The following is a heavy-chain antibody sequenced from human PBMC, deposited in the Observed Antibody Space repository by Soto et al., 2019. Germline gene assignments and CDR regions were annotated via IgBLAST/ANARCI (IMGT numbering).Heavy chain of an antibody. CDR2: ISNSGGTT. D-gene: IGHD6-13*01. CDR1: GFTLSNYG. J-gene: IGHJ4*02. Sequence: EVQVLESGGGLVQPGESLRLSCAASGFTLSNYGMTWVRQAPGKGLEWVSTISNSGGTTYYADSVKGRLTISRDNSKNTVDLQMNSLRAEDTAVYYCAKTAAAGHFDYWGQGTLVTVSS. V-gene: IGHV3-23*01. CDR3: AKTAAAGHFDY.